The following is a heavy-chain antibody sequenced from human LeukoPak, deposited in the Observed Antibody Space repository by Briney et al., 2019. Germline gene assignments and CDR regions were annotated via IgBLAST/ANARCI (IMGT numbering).Heavy chain of an antibody. Sequence: SETLSLTCTVSGGSISSSSYYWGWIRQPPGKGLEWIGSIYYSGSTFYNPSLKSRVTISVDTSKNQFSLQLSSVTAADTAVYYCARRRYCSGNYRYAFDYWGQGTLVTVSS. J-gene: IGHJ4*02. CDR2: IYYSGST. CDR1: GGSISSSSYY. V-gene: IGHV4-39*01. D-gene: IGHD2-15*01. CDR3: ARRRYCSGNYRYAFDY.